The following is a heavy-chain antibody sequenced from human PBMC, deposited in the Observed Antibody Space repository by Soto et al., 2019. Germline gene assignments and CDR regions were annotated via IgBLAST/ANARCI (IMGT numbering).Heavy chain of an antibody. V-gene: IGHV1-3*01. CDR2: INAANGNT. Sequence: QVHLVQSGAEVKKPGASVKVSCKASGFTFSNYAIHWVRQAPGQRPEWMAWINAANGNTQYSQKFQDRITITRVTSASTVYMDLSSLTSEDTAVYFCARVPLFDSRRLFDSWGQGTLV. CDR3: ARVPLFDSRRLFDS. D-gene: IGHD3-22*01. J-gene: IGHJ4*02. CDR1: GFTFSNYA.